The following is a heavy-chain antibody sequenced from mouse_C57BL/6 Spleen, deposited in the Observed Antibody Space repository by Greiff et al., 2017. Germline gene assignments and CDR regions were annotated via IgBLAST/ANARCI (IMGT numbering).Heavy chain of an antibody. CDR3: ARVSGYYVYFDY. Sequence: EVMLVESEGGLVQPGSSMKLSCTASGFTFSDYYMAWVRQVPEKGLEWVANINYDGSSTYYLDSLKSRFIISRDNAKNILDLQMSSLKSEDTATYYCARVSGYYVYFDYWGQGTTLTVSS. V-gene: IGHV5-16*01. D-gene: IGHD2-3*01. CDR1: GFTFSDYY. J-gene: IGHJ2*01. CDR2: INYDGSST.